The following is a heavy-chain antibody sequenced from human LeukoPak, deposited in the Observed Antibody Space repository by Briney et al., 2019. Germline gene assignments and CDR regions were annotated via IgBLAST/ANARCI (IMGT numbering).Heavy chain of an antibody. CDR3: ARLSAVAGTDLVY. Sequence: GAPLQTSCQRSGSRFTSYWIGWVRTLPGKGLEGTGIIYAGDSDSNYSPSFQGQVTISADKSISTAYLQWSSLKAPDTAMYYCARLSAVAGTDLVYWGQGSLVTVSS. J-gene: IGHJ4*02. V-gene: IGHV5-51*01. CDR1: GSRFTSYW. CDR2: IYAGDSDS. D-gene: IGHD6-19*01.